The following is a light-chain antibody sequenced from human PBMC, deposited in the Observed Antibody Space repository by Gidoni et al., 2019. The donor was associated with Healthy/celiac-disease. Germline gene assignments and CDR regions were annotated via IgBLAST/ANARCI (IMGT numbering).Light chain of an antibody. J-gene: IGKJ1*01. CDR1: QSVSSY. CDR3: QQRSNWWT. CDR2: DAS. Sequence: EIVLTQSPATLSLSPGERATPSCRASQSVSSYLAWYQQKPGQAPRLLIYDASNRATGIPARFSGRGSGTDFTLTISSLEPEDFAVYYCQQRSNWWTFGQGTKVEIK. V-gene: IGKV3-11*01.